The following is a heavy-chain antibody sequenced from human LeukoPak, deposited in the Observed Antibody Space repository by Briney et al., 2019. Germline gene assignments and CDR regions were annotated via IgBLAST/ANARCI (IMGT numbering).Heavy chain of an antibody. CDR1: GYSFTSHW. Sequence: GESLKISCKGSGYSFTSHWIGWVRQMPGKGLEWMGIIYPGDSDTRYSPSFQGQVTISADKSISTAYLQWSSLKASDTAMYYCARLHDIVVVPAAIYSPFDYWGQGTLVTVSS. J-gene: IGHJ4*02. V-gene: IGHV5-51*01. CDR3: ARLHDIVVVPAAIYSPFDY. CDR2: IYPGDSDT. D-gene: IGHD2-2*01.